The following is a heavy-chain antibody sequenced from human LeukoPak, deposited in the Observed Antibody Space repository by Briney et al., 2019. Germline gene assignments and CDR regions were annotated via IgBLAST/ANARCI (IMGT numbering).Heavy chain of an antibody. D-gene: IGHD4-23*01. CDR2: IRSKANSYAT. J-gene: IGHJ5*02. V-gene: IGHV3-73*01. CDR3: TGLPYGGNSGDWFDP. Sequence: GGSLRLSCAASGFTFSGSAMHWVRQASGKGLEWVGRIRSKANSYATAYAASVKGRFTISRDDSKNTAYLQMNSLKTEDTGVYYCTGLPYGGNSGDWFDPWGQGTLVTVSS. CDR1: GFTFSGSA.